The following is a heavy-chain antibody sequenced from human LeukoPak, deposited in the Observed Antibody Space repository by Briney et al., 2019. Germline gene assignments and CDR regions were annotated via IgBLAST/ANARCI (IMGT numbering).Heavy chain of an antibody. Sequence: PGGSLRLSCAVSGFTFSDHYMDWVRQAPGHGLEWFGRTRNKASSYTTQYAASVKGRFTTSRDDSKNSLYLQMSSLKTEDTAVYYCARVGDWATLGRNIVYWGQGALVTVSS. D-gene: IGHD2-21*02. CDR3: ARVGDWATLGRNIVY. V-gene: IGHV3-72*01. J-gene: IGHJ4*02. CDR2: TRNKASSYTT. CDR1: GFTFSDHY.